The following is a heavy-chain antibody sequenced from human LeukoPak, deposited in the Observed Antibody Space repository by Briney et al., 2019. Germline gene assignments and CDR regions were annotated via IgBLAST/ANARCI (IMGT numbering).Heavy chain of an antibody. CDR3: ARRRYDILTGCTNWFDP. D-gene: IGHD3-9*01. V-gene: IGHV4-39*01. CDR1: GGSISSSSYF. Sequence: SETLSLTCTVSGGSISSSSYFWGWIRQPPGKGLEWIGSIHNIGSTYYNPSLRSRVTMSVDTSKNQFSLNLSSVTAADTAVYYCARRRYDILTGCTNWFDPWGQGTLVTVSS. J-gene: IGHJ5*02. CDR2: IHNIGST.